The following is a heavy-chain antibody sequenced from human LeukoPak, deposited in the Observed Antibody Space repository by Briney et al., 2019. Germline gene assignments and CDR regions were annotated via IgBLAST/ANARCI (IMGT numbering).Heavy chain of an antibody. J-gene: IGHJ6*02. CDR2: ISGSSTTI. Sequence: PGGSLRLSCAASGFTFSSYAMNWVRQAPGKGLEWISYISGSSTTIYYADSVKGRFTISRDNAKNSLYLQMNSLRAEDTAVYYCARDRWLASSWYYGMDVWGQGTSVTVSS. CDR3: ARDRWLASSWYYGMDV. D-gene: IGHD6-19*01. V-gene: IGHV3-48*04. CDR1: GFTFSSYA.